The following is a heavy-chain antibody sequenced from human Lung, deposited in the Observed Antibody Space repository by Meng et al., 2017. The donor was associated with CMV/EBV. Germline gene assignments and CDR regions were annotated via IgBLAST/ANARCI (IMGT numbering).Heavy chain of an antibody. Sequence: QGGLQESGPGLWKPSGTLSLTCGVSGVSISSNIRWTWVRQPPGKGLEWIGDIDDSGSTNYNPSLNSRISISLDKSKNHFSLKVNSVTAADTAVYYCARGKQDAWELLAYWGQGTLVTVSS. V-gene: IGHV4-4*02. CDR1: GVSISSNIR. CDR3: ARGKQDAWELLAY. J-gene: IGHJ4*02. D-gene: IGHD1-26*01. CDR2: IDDSGST.